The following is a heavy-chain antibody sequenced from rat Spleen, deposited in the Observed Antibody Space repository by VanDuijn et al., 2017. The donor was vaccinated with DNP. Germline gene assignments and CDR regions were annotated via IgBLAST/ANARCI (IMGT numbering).Heavy chain of an antibody. V-gene: IGHV5-27*01. CDR3: ALLQWSCDSTLGA. Sequence: EVQLVESGGDLVQPGRSLKLSCAASGFTFSNYDMAWVRQAPTKGLEWVASISPSGDSTYYRDSVKGRFTVSRDNAKSSLYLQMDSLRSEDTATYLCALLQWSCDSTLGACGQDTSVTVSA. J-gene: IGHJ4*01. D-gene: IGHD1-1*01. CDR1: GFTFSNYD. CDR2: ISPSGDST.